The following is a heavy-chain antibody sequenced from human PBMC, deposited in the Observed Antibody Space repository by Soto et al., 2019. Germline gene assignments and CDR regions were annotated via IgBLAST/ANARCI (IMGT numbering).Heavy chain of an antibody. V-gene: IGHV1-3*01. CDR3: ARDYYYGSGSYYTRANCSDP. D-gene: IGHD3-10*01. CDR1: GYTFTSYA. J-gene: IGHJ5*02. CDR2: INAGNGNT. Sequence: GASVKVSCKASGYTFTSYAMHWVRQAPGQRLEWMGWINAGNGNTKYSQKFQGRVTITRDTSASTAYMELSSLRSEDTAVYYCARDYYYGSGSYYTRANCSDPCGQGTLVTVSS.